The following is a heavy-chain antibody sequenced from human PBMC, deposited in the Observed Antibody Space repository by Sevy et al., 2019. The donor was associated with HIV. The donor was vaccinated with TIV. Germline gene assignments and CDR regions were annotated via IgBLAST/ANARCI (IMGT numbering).Heavy chain of an antibody. D-gene: IGHD2-21*02. J-gene: IGHJ4*02. CDR2: INPNSGGT. Sequence: ASVKVSCKASGYTFTGYYLHWVRQAPGQGLEWMGWINPNSGGTNYPPKFQGRVTRTRDTSISTASMELSRLRSDDTAVYYCTRSAAEAKNFYCGGDCYSDYWGQGTLVTVSS. V-gene: IGHV1-2*02. CDR1: GYTFTGYY. CDR3: TRSAAEAKNFYCGGDCYSDY.